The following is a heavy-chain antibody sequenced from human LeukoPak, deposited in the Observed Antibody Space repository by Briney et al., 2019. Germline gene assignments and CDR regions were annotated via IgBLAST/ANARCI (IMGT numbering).Heavy chain of an antibody. CDR1: GFAFSTAW. CDR2: ISGSGGST. CDR3: AKDVPFDY. V-gene: IGHV3-23*01. Sequence: PGGSLRLSCAASGFAFSTAWMTWVRQAPGKGLEWVSAISGSGGSTYYADSVKGRFTISRDNSKNTLYLQMNSLRAEDTAVYYCAKDVPFDYWGQGTLVTVSS. J-gene: IGHJ4*02.